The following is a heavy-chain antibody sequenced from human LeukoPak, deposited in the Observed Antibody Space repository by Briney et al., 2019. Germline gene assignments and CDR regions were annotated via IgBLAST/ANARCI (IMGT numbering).Heavy chain of an antibody. V-gene: IGHV3-74*01. D-gene: IGHD1-1*01. CDR2: INSDGSST. CDR3: ARNWNDDY. Sequence: PGGSLRLSCAASGFTFSSYWMHWVRQAPGTGLVWVSRINSDGSSTSYADSVKGRFTISRDNAKNTLYLQMNSLRAEDTAVYYCARNWNDDYWGQGTLVTVSS. CDR1: GFTFSSYW. J-gene: IGHJ4*02.